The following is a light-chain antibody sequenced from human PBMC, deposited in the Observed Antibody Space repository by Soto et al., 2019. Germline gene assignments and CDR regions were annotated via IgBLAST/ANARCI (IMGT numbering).Light chain of an antibody. J-gene: IGKJ1*01. CDR3: QQSSSMPWT. CDR1: QSVTSH. V-gene: IGKV1-39*01. Sequence: DIQMTQSPSSLSASVGDRVTITCRTSQSVTSHLNWYQQKPGKAPNLLIYGASNLQSGVPSRFSGSGSGTYFTLTISSLQPEDFASYYCQQSSSMPWTFGQGTKVEMK. CDR2: GAS.